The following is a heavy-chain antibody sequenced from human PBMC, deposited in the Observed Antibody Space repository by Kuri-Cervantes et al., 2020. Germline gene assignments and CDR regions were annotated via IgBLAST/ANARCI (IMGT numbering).Heavy chain of an antibody. CDR1: GFTFSSYA. D-gene: IGHD3-3*01. CDR3: AKSDYYDFWRYHYGMDV. Sequence: GESLKISFAASGFTFSSYAMHWVRQAPGKGLEWVAVISYDGSNKYYADSVKGRFTISRDNAKNSLYLQMNSLRAEDTAVYYCAKSDYYDFWRYHYGMDVWGQGTTVTVSS. J-gene: IGHJ6*02. V-gene: IGHV3-30*18. CDR2: ISYDGSNK.